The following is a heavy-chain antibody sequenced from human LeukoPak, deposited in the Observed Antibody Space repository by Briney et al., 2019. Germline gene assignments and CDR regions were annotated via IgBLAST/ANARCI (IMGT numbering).Heavy chain of an antibody. V-gene: IGHV1-69*02. CDR3: GSAGYYDFSGGVKQ. Sequence: ASVKVSCKASGGTFSSYSISWVRQAPGQGLEWMGRIIPIFGIANYAQKFQGRVTITADKSTSTAYMELSSLRSEDTAVYYCGSAGYYDFSGGVKQWGQGTLVTVSS. CDR1: GGTFSSYS. J-gene: IGHJ4*02. CDR2: IIPIFGIA. D-gene: IGHD3-3*01.